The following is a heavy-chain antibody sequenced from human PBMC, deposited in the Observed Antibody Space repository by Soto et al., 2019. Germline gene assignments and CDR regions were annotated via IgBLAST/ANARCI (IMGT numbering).Heavy chain of an antibody. CDR1: GYTFTNYG. J-gene: IGHJ4*02. D-gene: IGHD6-19*01. Sequence: QVQLVQSGAEVKKPGASVKVSCKASGYTFTNYGISWVRQAPGQGLEWVGWMSTYNGHTDYAQKFQGRVTMTTDTSTNTVYMELRSLRSDDTAVYYCARRLSGGYADFDYWGQGTLVTVSS. CDR3: ARRLSGGYADFDY. V-gene: IGHV1-18*01. CDR2: MSTYNGHT.